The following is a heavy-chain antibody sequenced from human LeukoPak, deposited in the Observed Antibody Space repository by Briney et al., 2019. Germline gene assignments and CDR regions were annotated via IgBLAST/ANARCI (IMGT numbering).Heavy chain of an antibody. V-gene: IGHV1-18*04. CDR1: CYTFTSYG. CDR3: ARDYYDILTGDFDY. CDR2: ISAYNGNT. D-gene: IGHD3-9*01. J-gene: IGHJ4*02. Sequence: GASVKVSCKASCYTFTSYGISWVRQAPGQGLEWMGWISAYNGNTNYAQKLQGRVTMTTDTSTSTAYMELRSLRSDDTAVYYCARDYYDILTGDFDYWGQGTLVTVSS.